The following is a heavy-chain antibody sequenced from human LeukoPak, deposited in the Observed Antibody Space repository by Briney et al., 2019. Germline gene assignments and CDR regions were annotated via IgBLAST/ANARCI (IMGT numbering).Heavy chain of an antibody. CDR3: ARDSSGYSGAWYFDL. V-gene: IGHV4-4*02. J-gene: IGHJ2*01. CDR2: IYYSGST. D-gene: IGHD3-22*01. CDR1: GGSIRSSNW. Sequence: KPSGTLSLTCAVSGGSIRSSNWWSWVRQPPGKGLEWIGYIYYSGSTNYNPSLKSRVTISVDTSKNQFSLKLSSVTAADTAVYYCARDSSGYSGAWYFDLWGRGTLVTVSS.